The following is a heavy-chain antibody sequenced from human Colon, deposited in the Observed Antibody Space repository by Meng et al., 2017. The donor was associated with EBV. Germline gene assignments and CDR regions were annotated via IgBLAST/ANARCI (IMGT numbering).Heavy chain of an antibody. CDR3: ASFDHIPRRNYFDY. Sequence: QVQLRQAGLVLVYPSPTLSLTCTLSGGSMSSGNYYWIWIRQPPGKGLEWIGYIHHSGSAYYNPSLKSRVSISVDTSKSQFSLNLNSMTAADTAVYYCASFDHIPRRNYFDYWGQGTLVTVSS. V-gene: IGHV4-30-4*01. D-gene: IGHD2-21*01. CDR1: GGSMSSGNYY. J-gene: IGHJ4*02. CDR2: IHHSGSA.